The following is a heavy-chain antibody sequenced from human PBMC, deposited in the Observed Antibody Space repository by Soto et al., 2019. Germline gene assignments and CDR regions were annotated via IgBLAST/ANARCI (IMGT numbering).Heavy chain of an antibody. D-gene: IGHD1-1*01. CDR3: ARTTQTLTGYTTNSFDY. CDR1: GYTFTGYY. Sequence: ASVKVSCKASGYTFTGYYMHWVRQAPGQGLEWMGWINPNSGGTNYAQKFQGGVTMTRDTSISTAYMELSRLRSDDTAVYYCARTTQTLTGYTTNSFDYWGQGDLVTVSS. J-gene: IGHJ4*02. CDR2: INPNSGGT. V-gene: IGHV1-2*02.